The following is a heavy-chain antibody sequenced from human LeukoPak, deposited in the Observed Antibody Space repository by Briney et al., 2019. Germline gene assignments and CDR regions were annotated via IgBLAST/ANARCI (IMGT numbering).Heavy chain of an antibody. J-gene: IGHJ4*02. CDR3: ARTAGITIFGVVIVKGLDY. Sequence: GGSLRLSCAASGFTFSSYNMNWVRQAPGKGLEWVSSISSSSSYIYYADSVKGRFTISRDNAKNSLYLQMNSLRAEDTAVYYCARTAGITIFGVVIVKGLDYWGQGTLVTVSS. CDR2: ISSSSSYI. D-gene: IGHD3-3*01. V-gene: IGHV3-21*01. CDR1: GFTFSSYN.